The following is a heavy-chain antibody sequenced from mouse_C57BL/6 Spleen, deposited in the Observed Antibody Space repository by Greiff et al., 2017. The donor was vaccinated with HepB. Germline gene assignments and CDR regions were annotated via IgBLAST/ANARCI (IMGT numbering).Heavy chain of an antibody. D-gene: IGHD1-1*01. CDR2: INPSSGYT. V-gene: IGHV1-4*01. J-gene: IGHJ4*01. CDR1: GYTFTSYT. Sequence: VQLQESGAELARPGASVKMSCKASGYTFTSYTMHWVKQRPGQGLEWIGYINPSSGYTKYNQKFKDKATLTADKSSSTAYRQLSSLTSEDSAVYYGARYYGSFPCYAMEYWGQGTSVTVSS. CDR3: ARYYGSFPCYAMEY.